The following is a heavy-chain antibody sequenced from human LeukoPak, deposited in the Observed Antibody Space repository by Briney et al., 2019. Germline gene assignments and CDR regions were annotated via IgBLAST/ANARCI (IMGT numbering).Heavy chain of an antibody. D-gene: IGHD2-8*02. CDR1: GFTSSSYG. CDR3: ARSGANDGGVLDY. CDR2: IWYDGSNK. J-gene: IGHJ4*02. V-gene: IGHV3-33*01. Sequence: GGSLRLSCAASGFTSSSYGMHWVRQAPGKGLEWVAVIWYDGSNKYYADSVEGRFTISRDNSKNTLYLQMNSLRAEDTAVYYCARSGANDGGVLDYWGQGTLVTVSS.